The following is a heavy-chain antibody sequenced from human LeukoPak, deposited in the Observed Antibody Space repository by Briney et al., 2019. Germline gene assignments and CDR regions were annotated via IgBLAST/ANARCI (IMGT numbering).Heavy chain of an antibody. CDR3: AKDSGFYGLDY. CDR1: GFTFSNYG. J-gene: IGHJ4*02. CDR2: IRYDESSK. D-gene: IGHD3-10*01. V-gene: IGHV3-30*02. Sequence: PGGSLRLSCAASGFTFSNYGMHWVRQAPGKGLEWVAFIRYDESSKYHADSVKGRFTISRDNSKNTLYLQMNSLRPEDTAIYYCAKDSGFYGLDYWGQGTLLTVSS.